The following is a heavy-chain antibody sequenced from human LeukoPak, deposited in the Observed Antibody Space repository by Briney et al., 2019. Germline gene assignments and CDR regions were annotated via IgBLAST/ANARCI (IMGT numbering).Heavy chain of an antibody. CDR1: GFTFSSYS. CDR3: ARAIEEYYYDSSGYSLDY. CDR2: ISSSSSYI. Sequence: GGSLRLSCAASGFTFSSYSMNWVRQAPGKGLEWVSSISSSSSYIYYADSVKGRFTISRDNSKNTLYLQMNSLRAEDTAVYYCARAIEEYYYDSSGYSLDYWGQGTLVTVSS. V-gene: IGHV3-21*01. D-gene: IGHD3-22*01. J-gene: IGHJ4*02.